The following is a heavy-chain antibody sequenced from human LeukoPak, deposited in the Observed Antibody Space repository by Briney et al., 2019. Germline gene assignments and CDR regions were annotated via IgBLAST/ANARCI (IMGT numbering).Heavy chain of an antibody. CDR1: GGSFSGYY. J-gene: IGHJ4*02. CDR2: INHSGST. Sequence: PSETLSLTCTVYGGSFSGYYWSWIRQPPGKGLEWIGEINHSGSTNYNPSPKSRVTISVDTSKNQFSLKLSSVTAADTAVYYCARADYDFWSGYFYWGQGTLVTVSS. CDR3: ARADYDFWSGYFY. V-gene: IGHV4-34*01. D-gene: IGHD3-3*01.